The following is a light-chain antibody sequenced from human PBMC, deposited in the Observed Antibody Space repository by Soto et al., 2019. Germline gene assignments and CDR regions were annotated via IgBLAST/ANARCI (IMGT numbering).Light chain of an antibody. V-gene: IGKV1-5*01. CDR1: QSISSW. Sequence: DIQMTQSPFTLSASVGDRVTLTFRASQSISSWLAWYQQKPGKAPKLLIYDASSLESGVPSRFSGSGSGTEFTLTISSLQPDDFATYYCQQYNSYPTFGQGTKVDIK. CDR3: QQYNSYPT. CDR2: DAS. J-gene: IGKJ1*01.